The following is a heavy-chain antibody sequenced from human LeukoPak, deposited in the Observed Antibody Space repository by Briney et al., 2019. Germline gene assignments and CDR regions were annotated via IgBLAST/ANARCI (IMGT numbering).Heavy chain of an antibody. CDR1: GYNFRSYD. D-gene: IGHD1-26*01. V-gene: IGHV1-8*03. J-gene: IGHJ4*02. CDR2: MNPNSGQA. Sequence: ASVKVSCKASGYNFRSYDISWVRQATGQGLEWMGWMNPNSGQAGSAEKFQGRVTITRNTSINTAYMELSSLRSEDTAVYYCARKNRVGATDYWGQGTLVTVSS. CDR3: ARKNRVGATDY.